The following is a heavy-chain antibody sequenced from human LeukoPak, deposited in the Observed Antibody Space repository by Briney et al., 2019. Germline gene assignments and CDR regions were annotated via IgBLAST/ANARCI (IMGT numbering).Heavy chain of an antibody. D-gene: IGHD1-26*01. CDR2: IYYSGST. V-gene: IGHV4-39*07. CDR3: ARVQPGGSHFTS. J-gene: IGHJ4*02. CDR1: GGSISSSSYY. Sequence: PSETLSLTCTVSGGSISSSSYYWGWIRQPPGKGLEWIGSIYYSGSTYYNPSLKSRVTISVDTSKNQFSLKLSSVTAADTAVYYCARVQPGGSHFTSWGRGTLVTVSS.